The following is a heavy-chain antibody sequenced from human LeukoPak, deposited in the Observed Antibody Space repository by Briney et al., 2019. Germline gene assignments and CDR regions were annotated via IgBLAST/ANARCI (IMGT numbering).Heavy chain of an antibody. V-gene: IGHV3-48*02. J-gene: IGHJ1*01. CDR3: TRIIRSSTWKEYFQH. Sequence: GGSLRLSCAASGFTFKSYSMNWVRQAPGKGLEWVSYIDSGSDTIYYADSVKGRFTISRDNAKSSLYLQMSSLRDEDTAVYYCTRIIRSSTWKEYFQHWGQGTLVTVSS. CDR2: IDSGSDTI. CDR1: GFTFKSYS. D-gene: IGHD6-13*01.